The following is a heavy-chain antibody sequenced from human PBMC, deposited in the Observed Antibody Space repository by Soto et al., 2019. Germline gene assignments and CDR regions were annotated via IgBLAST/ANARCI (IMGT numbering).Heavy chain of an antibody. CDR2: MDPKTGNT. D-gene: IGHD6-19*01. V-gene: IGHV1-8*01. CDR3: ARGRGWRNY. Sequence: ASVKVSCKASGYSFTSYDINWVRQATGQGLEWMGWMDPKTGNTDYGQKFQGRVTMTRNTSISTAYMELSSLTSEDTAVYYCARGRGWRNYWGQGTLVTVSS. J-gene: IGHJ4*02. CDR1: GYSFTSYD.